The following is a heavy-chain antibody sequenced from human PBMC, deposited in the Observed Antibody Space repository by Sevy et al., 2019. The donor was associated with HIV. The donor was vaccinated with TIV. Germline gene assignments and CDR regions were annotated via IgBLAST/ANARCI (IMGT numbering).Heavy chain of an antibody. D-gene: IGHD1-26*01. CDR1: GFTFSFYD. CDR3: ARKSTSYSHFDY. Sequence: GGSLRLSCAASGFTFSFYDMQWVRQATGKGLEWVSGFGIAGDTYYAGSVKGRFTISRDNAKNSLYLQMNSLRAGDTAVYYCARKSTSYSHFDYWGQGTLVTVSS. J-gene: IGHJ4*02. V-gene: IGHV3-13*01. CDR2: FGIAGDT.